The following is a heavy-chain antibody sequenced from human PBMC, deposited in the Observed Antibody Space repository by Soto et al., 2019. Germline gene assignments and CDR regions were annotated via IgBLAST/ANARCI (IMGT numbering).Heavy chain of an antibody. D-gene: IGHD2-2*01. Sequence: LRLSCAASGFTFSSYSMNWVRQAPGRGLEWVSSISSSSSYIYYADSVKGRFTISRDNAKNSLYLQMNSLRAEDTAVYYCARVDQLLYYFDYWGQGTLVTVSS. CDR1: GFTFSSYS. V-gene: IGHV3-21*01. CDR3: ARVDQLLYYFDY. CDR2: ISSSSSYI. J-gene: IGHJ4*02.